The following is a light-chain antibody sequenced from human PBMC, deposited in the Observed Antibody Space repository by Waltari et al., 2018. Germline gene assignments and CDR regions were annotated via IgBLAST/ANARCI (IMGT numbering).Light chain of an antibody. CDR3: QVWDSRDDVV. V-gene: IGLV3-21*02. Sequence: YFVTQPPSVSVAPGQTARITCGGNIIGSKSVQWYQQKPGQAPGLVVYEDRGRPSGIRERFSGSNSGNTATLTITRVEAGEEADYYCQVWDSRDDVVFGAGTKLTVV. CDR1: IIGSKS. J-gene: IGLJ3*02. CDR2: EDR.